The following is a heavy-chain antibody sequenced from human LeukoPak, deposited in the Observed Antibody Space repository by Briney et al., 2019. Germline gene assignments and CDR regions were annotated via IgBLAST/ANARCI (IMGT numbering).Heavy chain of an antibody. J-gene: IGHJ4*02. D-gene: IGHD3-22*01. CDR3: AKDGGSWYDSSGYFDY. Sequence: GGSLRLSCAASGFTFSSYAMSWVRQAPGKGLEWVSAISGSGGSTYYADSVKGRFTISRDNSKNTLYLQMNSLRADDTAVHYCAKDGGSWYDSSGYFDYWGQGTLVTVSS. CDR2: ISGSGGST. V-gene: IGHV3-23*01. CDR1: GFTFSSYA.